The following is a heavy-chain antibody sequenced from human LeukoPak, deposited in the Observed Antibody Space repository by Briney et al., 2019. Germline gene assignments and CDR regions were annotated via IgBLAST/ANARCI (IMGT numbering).Heavy chain of an antibody. Sequence: GGSLRLSCAASGFTFSSYSMNWVRQAPGKGLEWVSYISSSSSTIYYADSVKGRFTISRDNAKNSLYLQMNSLRAEDTAVYYCARESKYSSSSGDYWGQGTLVTVSS. J-gene: IGHJ4*02. CDR3: ARESKYSSSSGDY. V-gene: IGHV3-48*01. CDR1: GFTFSSYS. CDR2: ISSSSSTI. D-gene: IGHD6-6*01.